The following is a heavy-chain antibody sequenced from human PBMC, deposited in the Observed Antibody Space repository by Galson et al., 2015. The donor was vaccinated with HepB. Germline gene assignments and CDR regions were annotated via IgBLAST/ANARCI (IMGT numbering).Heavy chain of an antibody. D-gene: IGHD3-22*01. J-gene: IGHJ4*02. CDR3: ARDSLFGGSGYYNHPAPPDY. Sequence: SVKVSCKASGYTFTSYYMHWVRQAPGQGLEWMGIINPSGGSTSYAQKFQGRVTMTRDTSTSTVYMELSSLRSEDTAVYYCARDSLFGGSGYYNHPAPPDYWGQGTLVTVSS. CDR2: INPSGGST. CDR1: GYTFTSYY. V-gene: IGHV1-46*01.